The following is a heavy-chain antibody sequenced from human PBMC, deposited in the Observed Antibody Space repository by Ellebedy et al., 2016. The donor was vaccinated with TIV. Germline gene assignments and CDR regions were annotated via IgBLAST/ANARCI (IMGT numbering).Heavy chain of an antibody. Sequence: PGGSLRLSCAASGFTFNTHDMHWVRQPTGKGLEWVSGIGTAGDSYSLDSVQGRFTISSDDARNSVSLQLISLRAGDTAIYYCVRGGRTDGGIYYYTGLDVWGQGTTVAVSS. CDR1: GFTFNTHD. CDR3: VRGGRTDGGIYYYTGLDV. J-gene: IGHJ6*02. V-gene: IGHV3-13*01. CDR2: IGTAGDS. D-gene: IGHD3-16*01.